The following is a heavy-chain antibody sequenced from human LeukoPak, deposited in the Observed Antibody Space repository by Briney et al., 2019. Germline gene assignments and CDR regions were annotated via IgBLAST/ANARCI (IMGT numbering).Heavy chain of an antibody. V-gene: IGHV1-8*01. CDR3: ARGGHLRYGDTQNWFDP. J-gene: IGHJ5*02. CDR1: GYTLSSYD. D-gene: IGHD4-17*01. Sequence: GASVKVSCKASGYTLSSYDINWVRQATGQGLEWMGWMNPNSGNTGYAQKLQGRVTMTRDTSTTTVYMELSSLRSEDTAVYYCARGGHLRYGDTQNWFDPWGQGTLVTVSS. CDR2: MNPNSGNT.